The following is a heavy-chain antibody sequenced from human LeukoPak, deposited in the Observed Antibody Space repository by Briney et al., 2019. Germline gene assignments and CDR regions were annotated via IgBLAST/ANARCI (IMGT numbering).Heavy chain of an antibody. V-gene: IGHV3-7*04. Sequence: GGSLRLSCAASGFTFTTYWMSWVRQASGKGLEWVANIKQDGSEKYYVDPVKGRFTISRDNAKNSLYLQMNSLRAEDTAVYYCARSQWLRFDAFDIWGQGTMVTVSS. J-gene: IGHJ3*02. CDR2: IKQDGSEK. CDR1: GFTFTTYW. D-gene: IGHD5-12*01. CDR3: ARSQWLRFDAFDI.